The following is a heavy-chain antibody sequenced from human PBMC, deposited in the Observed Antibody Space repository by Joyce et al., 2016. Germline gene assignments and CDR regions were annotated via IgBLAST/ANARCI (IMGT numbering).Heavy chain of an antibody. V-gene: IGHV3-72*01. CDR1: GFSFSDHY. Sequence: GESGGGLVQPGGSLRLSCTVSGFSFSDHYTDWVRQAPGKGLEWVGRARNKAKSFSTDYAASVKGRFIISRDDSKNSVYLRMNSLKIEDMAVYYCARVNTTDRGYAFDIWGQGTMVTVSS. J-gene: IGHJ3*02. D-gene: IGHD3-10*01. CDR3: ARVNTTDRGYAFDI. CDR2: ARNKAKSFST.